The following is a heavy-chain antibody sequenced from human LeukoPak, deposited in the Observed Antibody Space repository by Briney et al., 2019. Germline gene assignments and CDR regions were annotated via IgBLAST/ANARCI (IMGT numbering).Heavy chain of an antibody. V-gene: IGHV5-51*01. CDR2: IHPGDSDT. Sequence: KHGESLKISCKGSGYSFTSYWIGWVRQMPGKGLEWMGIIHPGDSDTRYSPYFQGQVTMSADESIPPAYLQWSSLKASDSAMYYCARGGRYRYGSSDYWGQGTLVTVSS. J-gene: IGHJ4*02. CDR3: ARGGRYRYGSSDY. CDR1: GYSFTSYW. D-gene: IGHD5-18*01.